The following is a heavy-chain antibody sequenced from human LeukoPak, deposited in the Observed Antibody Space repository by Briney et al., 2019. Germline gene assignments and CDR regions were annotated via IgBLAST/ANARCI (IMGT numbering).Heavy chain of an antibody. CDR3: AKDGDIVVVPAAILLGYYFDY. D-gene: IGHD2-2*02. CDR1: GFTFSSYA. J-gene: IGHJ4*02. V-gene: IGHV3-23*01. Sequence: GGSLRLSCAASGFTFSSYAVSWVRQAPGQGLEWVSAISGSGGSTYYADSVKGRFTISRDNSKNTLYLQMNSLRAEDTAVYYCAKDGDIVVVPAAILLGYYFDYWGQGTLVTVSS. CDR2: ISGSGGST.